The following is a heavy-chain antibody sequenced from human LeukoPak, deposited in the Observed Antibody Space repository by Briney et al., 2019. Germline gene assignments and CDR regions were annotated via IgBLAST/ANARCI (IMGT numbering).Heavy chain of an antibody. J-gene: IGHJ4*02. V-gene: IGHV7-4-1*02. Sequence: ASVKVSCKASGYTFTNYAMNWVRQAPGQGLEWMGWINTNTGNPTYAQGFTGRFVFSLDTSVSTAYLQISSLKPEDTAVYYCARDPGGSGSYSFDYWGQGNLVTVSS. D-gene: IGHD3-10*01. CDR3: ARDPGGSGSYSFDY. CDR2: INTNTGNP. CDR1: GYTFTNYA.